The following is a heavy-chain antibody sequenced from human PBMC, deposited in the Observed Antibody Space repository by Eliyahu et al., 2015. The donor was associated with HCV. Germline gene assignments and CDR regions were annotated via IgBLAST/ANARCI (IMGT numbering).Heavy chain of an antibody. V-gene: IGHV3-53*01. D-gene: IGHD6-19*01. CDR1: EFAVTYNY. Sequence: EVQLVESGGGLIQPGGSXRLXCAXSEFAVTYNYMSXVRQPPGKGLEWVSLXXSDGDTFYADSVKGRFTISRDNAKNTVYLQMSSLRVEDTAVYYCAKEDSGLDYWGQGTLVTVSS. J-gene: IGHJ4*02. CDR3: AKEDSGLDY. CDR2: XXSDGDT.